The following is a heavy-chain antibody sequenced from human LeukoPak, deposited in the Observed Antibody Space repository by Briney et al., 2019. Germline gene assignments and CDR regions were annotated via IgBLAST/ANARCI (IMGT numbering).Heavy chain of an antibody. CDR2: IWDDGSNK. Sequence: GGSLRLSCAASGFTFSSFGFHWVRQAPGKGLEWVALIWDDGSNKNCAESVKGRFTISRDDSKNTVYLQMNSLRAEDTAVYYCVKGHRIQLWSFFDYWGQGTLVTVSS. CDR1: GFTFSSFG. CDR3: VKGHRIQLWSFFDY. V-gene: IGHV3-33*06. D-gene: IGHD5-18*01. J-gene: IGHJ4*02.